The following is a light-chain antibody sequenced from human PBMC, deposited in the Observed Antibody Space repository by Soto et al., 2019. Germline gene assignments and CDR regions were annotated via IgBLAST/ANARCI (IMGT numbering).Light chain of an antibody. J-gene: IGKJ1*01. CDR3: QQYGSSGT. CDR1: QDIAIY. Sequence: LNQSPSSLSASVGDRVTITFRASQDIAIYLAWYQQKPGQAPRLLIYGASNRATGIPDRFSGSGSGTDFTLTISRLEPEDFAVYYCQQYGSSGTFGQGTKVDI. V-gene: IGKV3-20*01. CDR2: GAS.